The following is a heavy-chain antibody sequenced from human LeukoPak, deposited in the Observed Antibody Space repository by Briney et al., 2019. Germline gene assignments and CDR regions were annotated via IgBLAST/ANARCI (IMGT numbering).Heavy chain of an antibody. CDR1: GYTFTSYA. CDR3: QALNWNEGFDY. J-gene: IGHJ4*02. CDR2: INPKSGGT. Sequence: GASVKVSCKASGYTFTSYAMNWVRQAPGQGLEWMGWINPKSGGTNYAQNFQGRVTMTRDTSISTAYMELSRLRSDDTAVYYCQALNWNEGFDYWGQGTLVTVSS. D-gene: IGHD1-1*01. V-gene: IGHV1-2*02.